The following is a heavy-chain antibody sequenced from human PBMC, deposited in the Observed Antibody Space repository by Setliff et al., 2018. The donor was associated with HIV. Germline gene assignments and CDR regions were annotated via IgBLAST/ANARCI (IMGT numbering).Heavy chain of an antibody. J-gene: IGHJ4*02. CDR2: VSSIGNT. CDR3: ARTRAPYFFDF. V-gene: IGHV4-4*08. CDR1: GISINGYY. D-gene: IGHD1-26*01. Sequence: PSETLSLTCSVSGISINGYYWSWIRQSPRTRLEWIGYVSSIGNTNYNPSLKSRVTISVDTSKNQLSLQLNSVTAADTAVYFCARTRAPYFFDFWGQGTPVTVSS.